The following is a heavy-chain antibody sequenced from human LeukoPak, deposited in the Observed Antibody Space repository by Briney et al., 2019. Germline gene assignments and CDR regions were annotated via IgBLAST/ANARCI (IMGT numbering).Heavy chain of an antibody. D-gene: IGHD2-2*01. Sequence: APVKVSFKSSGYTFTIYGISLGRQAPGQGLEWMGCISTYNAKTNYAQKVQGRVTMTTDTSTSTVYMELRSLRSDDTAVYYCAREYCSRTSCYCPDYWGQGTLVTVSS. CDR1: GYTFTIYG. J-gene: IGHJ4*02. CDR3: AREYCSRTSCYCPDY. V-gene: IGHV1-18*01. CDR2: ISTYNAKT.